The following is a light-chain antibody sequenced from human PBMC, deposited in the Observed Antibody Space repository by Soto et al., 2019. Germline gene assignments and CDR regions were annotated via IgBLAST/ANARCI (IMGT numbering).Light chain of an antibody. CDR3: QQYGSSPLT. CDR1: RSVSGSY. CDR2: GAS. Sequence: IVLSHSPGTLSLSTGESATLSFGASRSVSGSYLAWYQQKPGQAPRPLIYGASSRATGIPDRFSGSGSGTDFTLTISRLEPEDFAVYYCQQYGSSPLTFGRGTKVDIK. V-gene: IGKV3-20*01. J-gene: IGKJ4*01.